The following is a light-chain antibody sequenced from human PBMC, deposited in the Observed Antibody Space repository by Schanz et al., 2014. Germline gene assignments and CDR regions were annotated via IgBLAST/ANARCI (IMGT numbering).Light chain of an antibody. CDR1: QSVGSSF. CDR3: QQYGSSPRYT. Sequence: EVVMTQSPVTLSVSPGERATLSCRASQSVGSSFLAWHQQKPGQAPRLLIFGASSRATGIPDRFSGSGSGTDFTLTISRLEPEDFAVYYCQQYGSSPRYTFGQGTKLEIK. V-gene: IGKV3-20*01. J-gene: IGKJ2*01. CDR2: GAS.